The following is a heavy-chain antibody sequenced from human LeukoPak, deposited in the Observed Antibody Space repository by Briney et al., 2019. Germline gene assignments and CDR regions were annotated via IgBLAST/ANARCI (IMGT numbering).Heavy chain of an antibody. CDR1: GFTFSSYA. CDR3: AKPVVGYYDSSGYYNY. J-gene: IGHJ4*02. CDR2: ISGSGGST. V-gene: IGHV3-23*01. D-gene: IGHD3-22*01. Sequence: QTGGSLRLSCAASGFTFSSYAMSWVRQAPGKGLEWVSAISGSGGSTYYADSVKGRFTISRDNSKNTLYLQMNSLRAEDTAVYYCAKPVVGYYDSSGYYNYWGQGTLVTVSS.